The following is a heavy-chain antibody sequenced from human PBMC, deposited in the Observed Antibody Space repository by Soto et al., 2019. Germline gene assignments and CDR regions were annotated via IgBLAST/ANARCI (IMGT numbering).Heavy chain of an antibody. CDR1: GFTFSSYG. Sequence: QVQLVESGGGVVQPGRSLRLSCAASGFTFSSYGMHWVRQAPGKGLEWVAVISYDGSNKYYADSVKGRFTISRDNSKNTLYLQMNSLRAEDTAVYYCANHDYGSGIWGQGTMVTVSS. V-gene: IGHV3-30*18. CDR3: ANHDYGSGI. D-gene: IGHD3-10*01. CDR2: ISYDGSNK. J-gene: IGHJ3*02.